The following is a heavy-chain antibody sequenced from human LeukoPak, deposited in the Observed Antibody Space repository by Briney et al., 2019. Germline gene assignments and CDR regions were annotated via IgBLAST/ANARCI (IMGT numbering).Heavy chain of an antibody. CDR2: IDYSGGT. D-gene: IGHD3-22*01. V-gene: IGHV4-59*11. J-gene: IGHJ4*02. CDR1: GDSISSHY. Sequence: PSETLSLTWAVSGDSISSHYWSWIRQPPGKGPEWIGYIDYSGGTNYNPSLKSRVTISVDTSKNQFSLNLSSVTAADTAVYYCARGHYYDTSGDYWGQGTLVTVSS. CDR3: ARGHYYDTSGDY.